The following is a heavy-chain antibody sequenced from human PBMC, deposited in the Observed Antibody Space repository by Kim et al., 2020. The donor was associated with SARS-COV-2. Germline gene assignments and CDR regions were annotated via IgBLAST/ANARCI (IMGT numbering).Heavy chain of an antibody. Sequence: GGSLRLSCAASGFTFSSYSMNWVRQAPGKGLEWVSSISSSSSYIYYADSVKGRFTISRDNAKNSLYLQMNSLRAEDTAVYYCARPYGDFPYYYYGMDVWGQGTTVTVSS. CDR3: ARPYGDFPYYYYGMDV. CDR1: GFTFSSYS. V-gene: IGHV3-21*01. CDR2: ISSSSSYI. J-gene: IGHJ6*02. D-gene: IGHD4-17*01.